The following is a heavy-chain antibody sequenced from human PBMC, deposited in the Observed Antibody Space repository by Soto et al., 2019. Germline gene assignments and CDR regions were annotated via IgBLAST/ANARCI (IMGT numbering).Heavy chain of an antibody. V-gene: IGHV4-4*02. J-gene: IGHJ3*02. CDR2: IYHSGST. D-gene: IGHD1-26*01. CDR1: GGSISSNNW. Sequence: QVQLQESGPGLVKPSGTLSLTCAVSGGSISSNNWWSWVRQPPGKGLEWIGEIYHSGSTNYNPSLKSRGTISVDKSKNQFSLKLSSVTADDTAVYYCARKSNSGAYEGVFDIWGQGTVVTVSS. CDR3: ARKSNSGAYEGVFDI.